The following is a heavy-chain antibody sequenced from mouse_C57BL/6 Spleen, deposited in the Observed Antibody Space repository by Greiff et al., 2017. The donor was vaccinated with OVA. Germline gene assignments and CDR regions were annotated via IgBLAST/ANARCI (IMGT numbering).Heavy chain of an antibody. D-gene: IGHD1-1*01. Sequence: VQLQQSGPELVKPGASVKIPCKASGYTFTDYNMDWVKQSHGKSLEWIGDINPNNGGTIYNQKFKGKATLTVDKSSSTAYMELRSLTSEDTAVYYCARGGRINYYGSRYWYFDVWGTGTTVTVSS. J-gene: IGHJ1*03. V-gene: IGHV1-18*01. CDR1: GYTFTDYN. CDR3: ARGGRINYYGSRYWYFDV. CDR2: INPNNGGT.